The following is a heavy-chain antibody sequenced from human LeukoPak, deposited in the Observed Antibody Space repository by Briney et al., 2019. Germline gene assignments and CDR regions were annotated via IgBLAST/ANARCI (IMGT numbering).Heavy chain of an antibody. V-gene: IGHV3-9*03. Sequence: GRSLRLSCAASGFTFDDYAMHWVRQAPGKGLEWVSGISWYSGSIDYADSVKGRFTVSRDNAKNSLYLQMNSLRAEDMALYYCAKGGSQLWKYSWFDPWGQGTLVTVSS. CDR2: ISWYSGSI. J-gene: IGHJ5*02. D-gene: IGHD5-18*01. CDR3: AKGGSQLWKYSWFDP. CDR1: GFTFDDYA.